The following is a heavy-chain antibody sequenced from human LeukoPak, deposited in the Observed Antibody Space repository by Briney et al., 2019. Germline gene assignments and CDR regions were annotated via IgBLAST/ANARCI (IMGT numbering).Heavy chain of an antibody. J-gene: IGHJ3*01. CDR2: IRYDGSNK. CDR1: GFTFSSYG. D-gene: IGHD3-22*01. CDR3: AREPIYYYDSSGYVDA. Sequence: PGGSLRLSCAASGFTFSSYGMHWVRQAPGKGLEWVAFIRYDGSNKYYADSVKGRFTISRDNSKNTLYLQMNSLRAEDTAVYCCAREPIYYYDSSGYVDAWGQGTMVTVSS. V-gene: IGHV3-30*02.